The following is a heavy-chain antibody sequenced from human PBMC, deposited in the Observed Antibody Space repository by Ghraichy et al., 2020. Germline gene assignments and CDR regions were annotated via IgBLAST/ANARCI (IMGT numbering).Heavy chain of an antibody. CDR2: IYWDDDK. Sequence: SGPTLVKPTQTLTLTCTFSGFSLSTSGVGVGWIRQPPGKALEWLALIYWDDDKRYSPSLKSRLTITKDTPKNQVVLTMTNMNPVDTATYYCAHCEGGVVIRATAFDYCGQGTLVTVCS. CDR3: AHCEGGVVIRATAFDY. V-gene: IGHV2-5*02. J-gene: IGHJ4*02. CDR1: GFSLSTSGVG. D-gene: IGHD3-3*01.